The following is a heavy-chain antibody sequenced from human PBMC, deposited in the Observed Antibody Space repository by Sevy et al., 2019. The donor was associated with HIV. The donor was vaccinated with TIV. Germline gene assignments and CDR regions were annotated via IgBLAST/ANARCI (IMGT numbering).Heavy chain of an antibody. D-gene: IGHD5-18*01. CDR3: ARDVDTPFVRSFDS. V-gene: IGHV3-48*02. CDR2: ISSSSRTI. CDR1: GLTFSSDS. Sequence: GGSLRLSCVVSGLTFSSDSMNWVRQAPGKGLEWLAYISSSSRTIYYADSVEGRFTISRDNDKDSVFLQMNNQRDEDSASYYCARDVDTPFVRSFDSWGQGTLVTVSS. J-gene: IGHJ4*02.